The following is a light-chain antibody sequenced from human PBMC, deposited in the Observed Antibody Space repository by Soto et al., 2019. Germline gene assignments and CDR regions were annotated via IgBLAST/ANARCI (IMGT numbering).Light chain of an antibody. J-gene: IGLJ1*01. CDR2: EVD. CDR3: ISYAVTTSXV. Sequence: QSVLAQPPSASGSPGQSVTISCTGTSSDVGGYNFVSWYQQHPGKAPKLMIYEVDKRPSGVPDRFSGSKSGNTASLTVSGLQAEDEADYYCISYAVTTSXVFRTGTKVPVL. CDR1: SSDVGGYNF. V-gene: IGLV2-8*01.